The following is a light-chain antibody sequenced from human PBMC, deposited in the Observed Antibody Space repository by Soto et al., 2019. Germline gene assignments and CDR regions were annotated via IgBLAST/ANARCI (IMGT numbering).Light chain of an antibody. CDR2: DVT. V-gene: IGLV2-11*01. Sequence: QSALTQPRSVSGSPGQSVTISCTGTSSDVGAYDRVSWYQHHPTKAPKLIIYDVTKRPSGVPDRFSGSKSGSTASLTISGLQAEDEADYYCQAYDYSLTASVFGGGTKLTVL. CDR3: QAYDYSLTASV. CDR1: SSDVGAYDR. J-gene: IGLJ3*02.